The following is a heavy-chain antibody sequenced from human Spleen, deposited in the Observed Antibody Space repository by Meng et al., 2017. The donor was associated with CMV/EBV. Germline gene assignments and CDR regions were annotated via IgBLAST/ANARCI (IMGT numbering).Heavy chain of an antibody. CDR1: GFYFSLYS. CDR3: ARDSQGGYSRYIDY. CDR2: ISSSGSVI. D-gene: IGHD4-11*01. Sequence: GESLKISCVASGFYFSLYSINWVRQAPGKGLEWISYISSSGSVIHNADSVKGRLTVSRDNAKNSLYLQMRSLRVEDTAVYYCARDSQGGYSRYIDYWGQGSLVTVSS. V-gene: IGHV3-48*04. J-gene: IGHJ4*02.